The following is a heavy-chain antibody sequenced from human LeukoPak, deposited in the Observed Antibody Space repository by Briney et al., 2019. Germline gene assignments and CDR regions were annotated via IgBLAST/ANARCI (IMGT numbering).Heavy chain of an antibody. V-gene: IGHV3-11*04. CDR2: ISSSGSTI. CDR1: GFTFSDYY. CDR3: ARDGDSIVVVTASAFDI. J-gene: IGHJ3*02. D-gene: IGHD2-21*02. Sequence: PGGSLRLSCAASGFTFSDYYMSWIRQAPGKWRDWVSYISSSGSTIYYADSVKGRFTISRDNAKNSLYLQMNNLRAEDTAVYYCARDGDSIVVVTASAFDIWGQGTMVTVSS.